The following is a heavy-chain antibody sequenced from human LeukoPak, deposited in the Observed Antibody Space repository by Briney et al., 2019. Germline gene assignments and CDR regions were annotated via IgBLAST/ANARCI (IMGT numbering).Heavy chain of an antibody. Sequence: PGGSLRLSCAASGFTFSSYSMNWVRQAPGKGLEWVSYISGSSSTIDYADSVKGRFTISRDNAKNSLYLQMNSLRAEDTAVYYCARESGGDLGEAFDIWGQGTMVTVSS. J-gene: IGHJ3*02. CDR2: ISGSSSTI. D-gene: IGHD1-26*01. V-gene: IGHV3-48*01. CDR3: ARESGGDLGEAFDI. CDR1: GFTFSSYS.